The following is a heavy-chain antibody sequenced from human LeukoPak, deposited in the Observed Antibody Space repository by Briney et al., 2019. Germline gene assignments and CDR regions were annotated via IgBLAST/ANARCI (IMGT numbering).Heavy chain of an antibody. D-gene: IGHD3-3*01. Sequence: GGSLRLSCVAPEFTFSNYWLHWVRQAPGKGPVWVSRINSDGSNTIYADSVKGRFTISRDNAKNTVYLQMNSLRVEDTAIYYCARGGFGHNMDVWGKGTTVTVSS. V-gene: IGHV3-74*01. CDR2: INSDGSNT. J-gene: IGHJ6*03. CDR3: ARGGFGHNMDV. CDR1: EFTFSNYW.